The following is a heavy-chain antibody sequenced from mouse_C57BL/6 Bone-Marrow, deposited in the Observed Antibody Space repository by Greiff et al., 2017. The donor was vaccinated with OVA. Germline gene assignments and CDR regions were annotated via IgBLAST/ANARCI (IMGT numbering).Heavy chain of an antibody. J-gene: IGHJ2*01. CDR3: ASLLLYYFDY. CDR2: IYPGDGDT. Sequence: QVQLKESGAELVKPGASVKISCKASGYAFSSYWMNWVKQRPGKGLEWIGQIYPGDGDTNYNGKFKGKATLTADKSSSTAYMQLSSLTSEDSAVYFCASLLLYYFDYWGQGTTLTVSS. CDR1: GYAFSSYW. D-gene: IGHD2-1*01. V-gene: IGHV1-80*01.